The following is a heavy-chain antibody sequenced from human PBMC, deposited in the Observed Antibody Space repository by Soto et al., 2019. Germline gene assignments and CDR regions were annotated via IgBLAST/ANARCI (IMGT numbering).Heavy chain of an antibody. CDR1: GGTFSSYA. V-gene: IGHV1-69*06. CDR2: IIPIFGTA. Sequence: QVQLVQSGAEVKKPGSSVKVSCKASGGTFSSYAISWVRQAPGQGLEWMGGIIPIFGTANYAQKFQGRVTITADNSTSTAYMELSSLRSEDTAVYYCARDAGRGENVGYDEGMDVWGQGTTVTVSS. J-gene: IGHJ6*02. D-gene: IGHD2-8*02. CDR3: ARDAGRGENVGYDEGMDV.